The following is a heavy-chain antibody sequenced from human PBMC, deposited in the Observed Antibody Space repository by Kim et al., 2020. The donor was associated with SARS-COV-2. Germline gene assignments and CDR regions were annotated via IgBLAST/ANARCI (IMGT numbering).Heavy chain of an antibody. J-gene: IGHJ4*02. CDR3: AGGENFDY. CDR2: FGTA. Sequence: FGTAKYAQKLQGRVTMTANESTGNAYMELGSLRSEDTAVYYCAGGENFDYWGQGTLVTVSS. V-gene: IGHV1-69*01.